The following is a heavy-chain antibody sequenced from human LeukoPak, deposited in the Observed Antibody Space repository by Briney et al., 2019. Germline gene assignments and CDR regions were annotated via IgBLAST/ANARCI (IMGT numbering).Heavy chain of an antibody. Sequence: GESLKISCKGSGYSFTSYWIGWVRQMPGKGLEWMGIIYPGDSDTRYSPSFQGQVTISADKSISTAYLQWSSLKASDTAMYYCARPEGRAYSSGWYGGYWSQGTLVTVSS. CDR1: GYSFTSYW. CDR2: IYPGDSDT. D-gene: IGHD6-19*01. J-gene: IGHJ4*02. CDR3: ARPEGRAYSSGWYGGY. V-gene: IGHV5-51*01.